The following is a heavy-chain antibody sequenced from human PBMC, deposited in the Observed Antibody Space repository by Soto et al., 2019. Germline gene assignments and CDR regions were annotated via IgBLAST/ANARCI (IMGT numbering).Heavy chain of an antibody. J-gene: IGHJ6*04. CDR1: GGSISDDY. CDR2: KHSSGAT. V-gene: IGHV4-59*08. D-gene: IGHD2-21*01. CDR3: ARLDSIKLSGLSYSYHWIDV. Sequence: QVQLQESGPGLVKPSETLSLACAIFGGSISDDYWCWIRQLPGKGLEWIGYKHSSGATNYSPSLRSRATVSLDTSLNQFSLTLTSVTAADTAVYYCARLDSIKLSGLSYSYHWIDVWGRGTTVTVSS.